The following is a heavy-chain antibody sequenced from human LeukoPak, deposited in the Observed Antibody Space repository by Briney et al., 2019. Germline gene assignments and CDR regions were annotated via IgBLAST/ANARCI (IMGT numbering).Heavy chain of an antibody. V-gene: IGHV4-39*01. J-gene: IGHJ3*02. CDR3: ARPGKYSSGWYAAWDAFDI. Sequence: SETLSLTCTVSGGSISSSRYYWGWSRQPPGKGLEWIGSSYYSVSTSSNPALKSRVTISVDTSKNQFSLKLSSVTAADTAVYYCARPGKYSSGWYAAWDAFDIWGQGTMVTVSS. CDR1: GGSISSSRYY. CDR2: SYYSVST. D-gene: IGHD6-19*01.